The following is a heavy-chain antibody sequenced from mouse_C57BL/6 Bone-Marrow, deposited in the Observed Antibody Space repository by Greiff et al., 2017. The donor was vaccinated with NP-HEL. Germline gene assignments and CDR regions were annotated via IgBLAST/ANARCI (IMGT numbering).Heavy chain of an antibody. CDR1: GFTFSDYY. V-gene: IGHV5-12*01. CDR2: ISNGGGST. J-gene: IGHJ3*01. Sequence: VQLKESGGGLVQPGGSLKLSCAASGFTFSDYYMYWVRQTPEKRLEWVAYISNGGGSTYYPDTVKGRFTISRDNAKNTLYLQMSRLKSEDTAMYYCARQDGNYETWFAYWGQGTLVTVSA. D-gene: IGHD2-1*01. CDR3: ARQDGNYETWFAY.